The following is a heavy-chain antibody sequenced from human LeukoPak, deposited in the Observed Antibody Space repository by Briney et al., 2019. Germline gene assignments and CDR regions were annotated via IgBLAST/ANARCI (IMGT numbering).Heavy chain of an antibody. Sequence: GGSLRLSCAASGFTFSSYSMNWDRQAPGKGLEWVSVIYSGGSTYDAGSVKGRFTISRDNSKNTLYLQMNSLRAEDTAVYYCARDGSSSWFSLDYWGQGTLVTVSS. D-gene: IGHD6-13*01. J-gene: IGHJ4*02. CDR1: GFTFSSYS. CDR3: ARDGSSSWFSLDY. V-gene: IGHV3-53*01. CDR2: IYSGGST.